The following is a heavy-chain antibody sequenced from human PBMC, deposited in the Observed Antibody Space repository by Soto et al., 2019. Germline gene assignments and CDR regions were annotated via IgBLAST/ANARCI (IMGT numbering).Heavy chain of an antibody. CDR3: ARGYYDFWSGYYTRSEYYYYYYMDV. CDR2: IYYSGST. CDR1: GGSISSYY. D-gene: IGHD3-3*01. Sequence: PSETLSLTYTVSGGSISSYYWSWIRQPPGKGLEWIGYIYYSGSTNYNPSLKSRVTISVDTSKNQFSLKLSSVTAADTAVYYCARGYYDFWSGYYTRSEYYYYYYMDVWGKGTTVTVSS. V-gene: IGHV4-59*01. J-gene: IGHJ6*03.